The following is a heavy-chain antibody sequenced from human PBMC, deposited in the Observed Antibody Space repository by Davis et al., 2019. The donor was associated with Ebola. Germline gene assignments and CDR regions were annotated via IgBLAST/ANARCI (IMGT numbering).Heavy chain of an antibody. CDR2: IIPILGIA. CDR3: ARDQDYYGSGSHTNWFDP. D-gene: IGHD3-10*01. CDR1: VGTFSSYA. J-gene: IGHJ5*02. V-gene: IGHV1-69*04. Sequence: SVTVSCMASVGTFSSYAISWVRQAPGQGLEWMGRIIPILGIANYAQKFQGRVTITADKSTSTAHMELSSLRSEDTAVYYCARDQDYYGSGSHTNWFDPWGQGTLVTVSS.